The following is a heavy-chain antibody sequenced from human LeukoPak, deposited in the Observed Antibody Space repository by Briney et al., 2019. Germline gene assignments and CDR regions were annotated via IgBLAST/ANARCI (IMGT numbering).Heavy chain of an antibody. CDR3: ARVSNEQQWLAPRRGAFDI. CDR1: GYTFTSYD. J-gene: IGHJ3*02. Sequence: ASVKVSCKASGYTFTSYDINWVRQATGQGLEWMGWMNPNSGNTGYAQKFQGRVTMTRNTSISTAYMELSSLRSEDTAVYYCARVSNEQQWLAPRRGAFDIWGQGTMVTVSS. CDR2: MNPNSGNT. V-gene: IGHV1-8*01. D-gene: IGHD6-19*01.